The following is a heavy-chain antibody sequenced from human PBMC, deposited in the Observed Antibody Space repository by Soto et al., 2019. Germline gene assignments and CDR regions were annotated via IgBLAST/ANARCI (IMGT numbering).Heavy chain of an antibody. J-gene: IGHJ4*02. D-gene: IGHD3-10*01. CDR3: VRVSGFFEDQTAKFDY. CDR2: IYPGNSDT. V-gene: IGHV5-51*01. Sequence: EVQLEQSGAAVKKPGESLKISCKGSRYTFTMYWIGWVRQMPGKGLEWLAIIYPGNSDTRYSLSFQGQVTISVDKAITTAYLEWSSLKASDTAMYYCVRVSGFFEDQTAKFDYWGQGTLVSVSS. CDR1: RYTFTMYW.